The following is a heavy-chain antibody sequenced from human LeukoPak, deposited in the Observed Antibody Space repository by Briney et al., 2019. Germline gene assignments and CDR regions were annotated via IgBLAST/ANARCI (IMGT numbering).Heavy chain of an antibody. CDR1: GVSISSGYW. J-gene: IGHJ4*02. CDR3: TRNTAYCLED. Sequence: PSETLSLTCAVSGVSISSGYWWSWVRPSPGKGLEWIGEVHHSGSTNCNPSLKSRVTISVDKSKNYFSLELTSLTAADTAVYYCTRNTAYCLEDWGQGTLVTVSS. CDR2: VHHSGST. V-gene: IGHV4-4*02. D-gene: IGHD5-18*01.